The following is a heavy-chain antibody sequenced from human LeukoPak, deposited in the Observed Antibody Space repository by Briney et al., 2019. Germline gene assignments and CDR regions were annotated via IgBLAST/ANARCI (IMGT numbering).Heavy chain of an antibody. V-gene: IGHV4-34*01. CDR1: GGPFSGYY. CDR2: INHSGST. D-gene: IGHD3-22*01. CDR3: ARGKINYYDSSGYLPFFDY. J-gene: IGHJ4*02. Sequence: SETLSLTCAVYGGPFSGYYWSWLRQPPGKGLEWIGEINHSGSTNYNPSLKSRVTISVDTSKNQFSLKLSSVTAADTAVYYCARGKINYYDSSGYLPFFDYWGQGTLVTVSS.